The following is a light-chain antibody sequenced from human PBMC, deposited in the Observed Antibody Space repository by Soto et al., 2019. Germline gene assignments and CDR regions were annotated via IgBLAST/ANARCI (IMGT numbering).Light chain of an antibody. V-gene: IGKV1-39*01. Sequence: DIQMTQSPSSLSASVGDRVTITCRASQRISTYLNWYQQKPGKAPELLIYASSSLQSGVPSRFSGSGSGTDFTLTISSLRPEDVATYYCQQSSSTPHTFGQGTKLEIK. CDR1: QRISTY. CDR3: QQSSSTPHT. J-gene: IGKJ2*01. CDR2: ASS.